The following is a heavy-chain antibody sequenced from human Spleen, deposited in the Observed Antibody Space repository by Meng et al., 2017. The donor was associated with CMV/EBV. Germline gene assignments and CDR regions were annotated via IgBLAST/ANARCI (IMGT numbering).Heavy chain of an antibody. V-gene: IGHV2-5*01. J-gene: IGHJ4*02. CDR3: AHARYSSFXYFNY. CDR1: GFSLSDDRLA. CDR2: VYWNDDK. D-gene: IGHD6-13*01. Sequence: SGPTLVKXXQTLTLTCAFSGFSLSDDRLAVGWVRQPPGKALECLAIVYWNDDKRYSPSLKSRLAITKDTSKNQVVLTMTNKDPADTAKYYCAHARYSSFXYFNYWGQGTLVTVSP.